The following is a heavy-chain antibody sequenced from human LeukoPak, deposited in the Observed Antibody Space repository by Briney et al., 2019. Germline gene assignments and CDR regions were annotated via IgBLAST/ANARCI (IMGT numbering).Heavy chain of an antibody. J-gene: IGHJ4*02. V-gene: IGHV3-33*01. CDR1: GFIFSSYG. Sequence: GRSLRLSCAASGFIFSSYGMHWVRQAPGKGLEWVAVIWYDGSNKQYADSVKGRFTISRDNSKNTLYLEMNSLRAEDTAVYYCARSYDSSGYYFRTVEYWGQGTLVTVSP. CDR2: IWYDGSNK. CDR3: ARSYDSSGYYFRTVEY. D-gene: IGHD3-22*01.